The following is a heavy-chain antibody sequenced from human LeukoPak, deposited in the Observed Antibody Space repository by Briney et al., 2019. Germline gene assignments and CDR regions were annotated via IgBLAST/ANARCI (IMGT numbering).Heavy chain of an antibody. J-gene: IGHJ3*02. V-gene: IGHV4-59*01. CDR3: ARGRFLDAFDI. D-gene: IGHD3-3*01. Sequence: SETLSLTCTVSGGSIGSYYWSWIRQPPGKGLEWIGYIYYSGSTKYKPSLKSRVTISVDTSKNQFSLKLSSVTAADTAVYYCARGRFLDAFDIWGQGTMVTVSS. CDR2: IYYSGST. CDR1: GGSIGSYY.